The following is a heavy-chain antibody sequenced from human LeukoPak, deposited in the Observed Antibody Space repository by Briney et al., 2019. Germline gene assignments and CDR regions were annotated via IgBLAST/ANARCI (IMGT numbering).Heavy chain of an antibody. Sequence: PGGSLRLSCAASGFTFSSYAMHWVRQAPGKGLEWVAVISHDGSNKYYADSVKGRFTISRDNSKNTLYLQMNSLRAEDTAVYYCARDTYYYDSSGSRYDYWGQGTLVTVSS. J-gene: IGHJ4*02. D-gene: IGHD3-22*01. CDR1: GFTFSSYA. CDR2: ISHDGSNK. V-gene: IGHV3-30-3*01. CDR3: ARDTYYYDSSGSRYDY.